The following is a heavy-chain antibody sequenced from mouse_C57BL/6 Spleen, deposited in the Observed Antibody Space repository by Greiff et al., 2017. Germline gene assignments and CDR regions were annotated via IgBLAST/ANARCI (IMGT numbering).Heavy chain of an antibody. Sequence: EVKLVESGGGLVKPGGSLKLSCAASGFTFSDYGMHWVRQAPEKGLEWVAYISSGSSTIDYADTVKGRFTISRDNAKNTLFLQMTRLRSEDTAMYYCASPYGNYPYWYFDVWGTGTTVTVSS. J-gene: IGHJ1*03. CDR2: ISSGSSTI. CDR1: GFTFSDYG. CDR3: ASPYGNYPYWYFDV. V-gene: IGHV5-17*01. D-gene: IGHD2-1*01.